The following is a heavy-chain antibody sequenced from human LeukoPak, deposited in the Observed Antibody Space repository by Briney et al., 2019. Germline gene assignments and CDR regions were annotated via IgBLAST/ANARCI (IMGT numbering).Heavy chain of an antibody. D-gene: IGHD5-12*01. CDR1: GFTFSSYW. V-gene: IGHV3-7*01. CDR2: IKQDGSEK. J-gene: IGHJ4*02. Sequence: PGGSLRLSCAASGFTFSSYWMSWVRQAPGKGLEWVANIKQDGSEKYYVDSVKGRFTISRDNAKNSLYLQMNSLRAEDTAVYYCARDQYGGYEGYYFDYWVQETLVTVSS. CDR3: ARDQYGGYEGYYFDY.